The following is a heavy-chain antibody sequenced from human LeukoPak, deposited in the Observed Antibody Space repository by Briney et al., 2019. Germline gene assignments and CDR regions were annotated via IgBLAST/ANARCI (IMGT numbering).Heavy chain of an antibody. J-gene: IGHJ4*02. CDR1: GGSISSYY. Sequence: PSETLSLTCTVSGGSISSYYWSLIRQPPGKGLEWIGYIYYSGSTNYNPSLKSRVTISVDTSKNHFSLNLSSVTAADTAVYYCASHVVTTWGDYFDYWGQGTLVTVSS. CDR3: ASHVVTTWGDYFDY. CDR2: IYYSGST. D-gene: IGHD4-23*01. V-gene: IGHV4-59*08.